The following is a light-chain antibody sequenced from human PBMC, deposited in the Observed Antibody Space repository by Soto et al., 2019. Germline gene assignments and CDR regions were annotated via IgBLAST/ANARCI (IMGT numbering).Light chain of an antibody. CDR3: QQYGSSVT. CDR2: DAP. Sequence: EIVLTQSPGTLSLSPGERATLSCRASQIVTNSFLAWYQQKPGQAPTLLIYDAPSRATGIPDRFSGSGSGTDFTLTISRLEPEDFALYYCQQYGSSVTFGQGTRLEIK. J-gene: IGKJ5*01. CDR1: QIVTNSF. V-gene: IGKV3-20*01.